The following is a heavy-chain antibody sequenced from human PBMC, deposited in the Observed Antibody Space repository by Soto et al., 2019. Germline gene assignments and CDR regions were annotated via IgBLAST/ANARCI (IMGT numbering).Heavy chain of an antibody. Sequence: GASVKVSCKASGYTFTSYAMHWVRQAPGQRLEWMGWINAGNGNTKYSQKFQGRVTITRDTSASTAYMELSSLRSEDTAVYYCARDDSGFRGSHYIDYFNYWGQGTLVTVSS. CDR3: ARDDSGFRGSHYIDYFNY. J-gene: IGHJ4*02. D-gene: IGHD1-26*01. CDR1: GYTFTSYA. V-gene: IGHV1-3*01. CDR2: INAGNGNT.